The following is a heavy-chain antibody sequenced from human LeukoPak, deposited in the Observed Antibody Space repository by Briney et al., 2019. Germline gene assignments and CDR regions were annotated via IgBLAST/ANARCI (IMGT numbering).Heavy chain of an antibody. CDR2: IYSGGST. CDR3: ARVGTLYSSSYYFDY. D-gene: IGHD6-6*01. V-gene: IGHV3-53*01. Sequence: TGGSLRLSCEVSGFTFTDYWMNWVRQAPGKGPEWVSVIYSGGSTYYADSVKGRFTISRDNSKNTLYLQMNSLRAEDTAVYYCARVGTLYSSSYYFDYWGQGTLVTVSS. CDR1: GFTFTDYW. J-gene: IGHJ4*02.